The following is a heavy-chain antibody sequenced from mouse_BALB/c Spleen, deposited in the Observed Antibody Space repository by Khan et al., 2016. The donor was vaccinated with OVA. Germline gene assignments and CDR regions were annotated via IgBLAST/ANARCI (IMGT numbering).Heavy chain of an antibody. CDR2: ISSVAYSI. J-gene: IGHJ3*01. CDR3: ARGVFAY. Sequence: EVELVESGGGLVQPGGSRKLSCAASGFTFIDYGMAWVRQTPGKGPEWIAFISSVAYSIYYADTVTGRFTISRANAKNTLYLEMSSLRSDDTAMYYCARGVFAYWGQGTMVTVS. CDR1: GFTFIDYG. V-gene: IGHV5-15*02.